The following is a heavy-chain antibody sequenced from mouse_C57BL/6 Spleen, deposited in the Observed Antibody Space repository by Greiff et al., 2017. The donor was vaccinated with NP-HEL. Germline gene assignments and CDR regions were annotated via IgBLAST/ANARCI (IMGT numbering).Heavy chain of an antibody. CDR1: GYTFTSYW. V-gene: IGHV1-69*01. Sequence: QVQLKQPGAELVMPGASVKLSCKASGYTFTSYWMHWVKQRPGQGLEWIGEIDPSDSYTNYNQKFKGKSTLTVDKSSSTAYMQLSSLTSEDSAVYYCARKGYPYFDYWGQGTTLTVSS. J-gene: IGHJ2*01. CDR3: ARKGYPYFDY. CDR2: IDPSDSYT. D-gene: IGHD3-2*02.